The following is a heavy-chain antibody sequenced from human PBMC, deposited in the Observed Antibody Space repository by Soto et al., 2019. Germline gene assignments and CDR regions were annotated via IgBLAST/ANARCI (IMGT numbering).Heavy chain of an antibody. Sequence: GGSLRLSCAASGFTFSSYGMHWVRQAPGKGLEWVAVISYDGSNKYYADSVKGRFTISRDNSKNTLYLQMNSLRAEDTAVYYCAKDTETGYGPGDEYYYGMDVWGQGTTVTVSS. CDR1: GFTFSSYG. J-gene: IGHJ6*02. CDR3: AKDTETGYGPGDEYYYGMDV. V-gene: IGHV3-30*18. D-gene: IGHD3-10*01. CDR2: ISYDGSNK.